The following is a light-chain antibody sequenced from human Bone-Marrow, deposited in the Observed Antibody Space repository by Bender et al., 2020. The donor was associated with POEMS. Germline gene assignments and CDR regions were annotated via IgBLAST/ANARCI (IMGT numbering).Light chain of an antibody. J-gene: IGLJ2*01. CDR1: KMGDNY. CDR2: QDI. CDR3: QAWDSSTAVV. Sequence: VLTQPPSVSVSPGQTASITCSGDKMGDNYASWYQQKPGQSPVLVIYQDIKRPSGIPERFSGSNSGNTATLTISGTQAMDEADYYCQAWDSSTAVVFGGGTKLTVL. V-gene: IGLV3-1*01.